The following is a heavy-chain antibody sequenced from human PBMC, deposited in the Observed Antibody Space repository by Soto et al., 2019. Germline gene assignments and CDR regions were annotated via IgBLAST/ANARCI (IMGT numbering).Heavy chain of an antibody. V-gene: IGHV2-5*02. CDR2: IYWDDDK. J-gene: IGHJ5*02. Sequence: QITLKESGPTLVNPTQTLTLTCTFSGFSLSTSGVGVGCIRQPPGKALEWLALIYWDDDKRYSPSLKSRLTITNDTSKNQVVLTMTNLDPADAATYYCAHSEVFTMVRRVKGFDPWGQGTLVIVSS. CDR3: AHSEVFTMVRRVKGFDP. D-gene: IGHD3-10*01. CDR1: GFSLSTSGVG.